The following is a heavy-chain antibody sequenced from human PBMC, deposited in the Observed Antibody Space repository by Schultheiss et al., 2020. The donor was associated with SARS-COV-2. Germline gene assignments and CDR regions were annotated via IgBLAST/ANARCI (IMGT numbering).Heavy chain of an antibody. CDR3: ARRGDGGRYDYFDY. J-gene: IGHJ4*02. D-gene: IGHD1-26*01. CDR2: IYYSGNT. Sequence: SETLSLTCTVAGDTVRSDGYYWTWIRQPPGKGLEWIGNIYYSGNTNYNPSLTSRVTISVNTSKNQFSLNLSSVTAADTAVYYCARRGDGGRYDYFDYWGQGTLVTVSS. CDR1: GDTVRSDGYY. V-gene: IGHV4-61*08.